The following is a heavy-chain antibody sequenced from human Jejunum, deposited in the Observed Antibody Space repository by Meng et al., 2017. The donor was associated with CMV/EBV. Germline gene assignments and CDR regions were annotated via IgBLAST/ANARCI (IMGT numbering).Heavy chain of an antibody. V-gene: IGHV5-51*01. CDR3: ARQMCGGDCPRSY. J-gene: IGHJ4*02. Sequence: KVPGYTFTNYCIGWVRRMPREGLEWMGIIYPGDSDTIYSPSFQGQVTISADKSISTAYLQWSSLKASDTAMYYCARQMCGGDCPRSYWGQGTLVTVSS. D-gene: IGHD2-21*01. CDR1: GYTFTNYC. CDR2: IYPGDSDT.